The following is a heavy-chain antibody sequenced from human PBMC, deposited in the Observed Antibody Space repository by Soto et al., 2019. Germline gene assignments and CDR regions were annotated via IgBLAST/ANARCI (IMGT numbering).Heavy chain of an antibody. D-gene: IGHD3-22*01. V-gene: IGHV1-2*04. Sequence: ASVKVSFKASGYTFTGYYMHWVRQAPGQGLEWMGWINPNSGGTNYAQKFQGWVTMTRDTSTSTAYMELSRLRSDDTAVYYCAREKVDYYDSSGYYYVSRPADAFDIWGQGTMVTVSS. CDR1: GYTFTGYY. J-gene: IGHJ3*02. CDR3: AREKVDYYDSSGYYYVSRPADAFDI. CDR2: INPNSGGT.